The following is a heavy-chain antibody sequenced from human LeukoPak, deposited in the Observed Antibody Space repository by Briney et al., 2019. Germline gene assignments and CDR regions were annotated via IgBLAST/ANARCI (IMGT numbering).Heavy chain of an antibody. CDR1: GYTFTGYY. D-gene: IGHD1-14*01. V-gene: IGHV1-2*02. Sequence: RASVKVSCKASGYTFTGYYIHWVRQAPGQGLEWMGWINPNSGGTNYAQKFQGRVTMTRDTSISTAYMELSRLRSDDTAVYYCATNPTGDDAFDIWGQGTMVTVSS. J-gene: IGHJ3*02. CDR2: INPNSGGT. CDR3: ATNPTGDDAFDI.